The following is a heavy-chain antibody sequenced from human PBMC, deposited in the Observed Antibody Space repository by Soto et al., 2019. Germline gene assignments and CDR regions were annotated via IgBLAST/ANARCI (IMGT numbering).Heavy chain of an antibody. D-gene: IGHD3-3*01. CDR2: INHSGST. J-gene: IGHJ5*02. V-gene: IGHV4-34*08. Sequence: SETLPLTCAVYGGTFSGHYWRWIRQPPGKGLEWIGEINHSGSTNYNQSLKSRVTISVDTSKNQFSLKLSSVTAADTVVYYCAYGQITIFGLWFDPWGQGTLVTVSS. CDR1: GGTFSGHY. CDR3: AYGQITIFGLWFDP.